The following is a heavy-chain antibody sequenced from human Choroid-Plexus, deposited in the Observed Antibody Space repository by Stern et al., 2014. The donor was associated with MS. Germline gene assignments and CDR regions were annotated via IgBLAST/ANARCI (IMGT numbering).Heavy chain of an antibody. CDR3: AKDRQYLTYFFDH. CDR2: VSYDGSNK. V-gene: IGHV3-30*18. Sequence: VQLVESGGGVVQPGRPLRLSCVASGFTFGSCAMHWVRQAPGKWLEWVAGVSYDGSNKYYAGSVKGRFTISRDNSQNTLYMQMSSLRPEDTAVYYCAKDRQYLTYFFDHWGQGSLVTVSS. D-gene: IGHD2/OR15-2a*01. J-gene: IGHJ5*02. CDR1: GFTFGSCA.